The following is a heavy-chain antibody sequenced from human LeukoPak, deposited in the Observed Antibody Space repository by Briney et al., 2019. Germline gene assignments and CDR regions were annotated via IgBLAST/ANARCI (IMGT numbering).Heavy chain of an antibody. V-gene: IGHV3-9*01. CDR1: GFTFDDYA. D-gene: IGHD6-13*01. CDR2: ISWNSGSI. J-gene: IGHJ6*03. CDR3: ARVEAAAGYGYYYYYMDV. Sequence: SLRLSCAASGFTFDDYAMHWVRQAPGKGLEWVSGISWNSGSIGYADSVKGRFTISRDNAKNSLYLQMNSLRAEDTAVYYCARVEAAAGYGYYYYYMDVWGKGTTVTVSS.